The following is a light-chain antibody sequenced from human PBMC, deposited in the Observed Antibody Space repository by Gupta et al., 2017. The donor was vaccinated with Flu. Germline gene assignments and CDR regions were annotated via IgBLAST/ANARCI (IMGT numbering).Light chain of an antibody. Sequence: TVMTQSPATLSVSPGETVTLSCRASQRVSVNVAWYQHKPGQAPRLLIYGASTRATGVPARFSGSGSGTGFTLTIDSLQSEDFAVYDCQQYDSWPHSFGQGSKVEIK. J-gene: IGKJ2*01. CDR3: QQYDSWPHS. CDR1: QRVSVN. CDR2: GAS. V-gene: IGKV3-15*01.